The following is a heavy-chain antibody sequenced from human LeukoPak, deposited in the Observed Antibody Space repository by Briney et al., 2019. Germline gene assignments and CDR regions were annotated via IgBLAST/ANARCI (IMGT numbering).Heavy chain of an antibody. V-gene: IGHV4-59*01. CDR3: ARGPRFYCSGGSCYPGYYGMDV. D-gene: IGHD2-15*01. CDR2: IYYSGST. Sequence: SETLSLTCTASGGSISSYYWSWIRQPPGKGLEWIGYIYYSGSTNYNPSLKSRVTISVDTSKNQFSLKLSSVTAADTAVYYCARGPRFYCSGGSCYPGYYGMDVWGQGTTVTVSS. CDR1: GGSISSYY. J-gene: IGHJ6*02.